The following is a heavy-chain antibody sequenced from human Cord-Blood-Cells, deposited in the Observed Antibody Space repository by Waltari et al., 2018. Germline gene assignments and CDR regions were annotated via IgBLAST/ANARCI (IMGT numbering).Heavy chain of an antibody. J-gene: IGHJ4*02. V-gene: IGHV4-34*01. CDR1: GGSFSGYY. CDR3: ARHAIRTFDY. D-gene: IGHD2-8*01. Sequence: QVQLQPWGAGLLKPSETLCLTCAVYGGSFSGYYWSWIRQPPGKGLEWIGEINHSGSTNYNPSLKSRVTISVDTSKNQFSLKLSSVTAADTAVYYCARHAIRTFDYWRQGTLVTISS. CDR2: INHSGST.